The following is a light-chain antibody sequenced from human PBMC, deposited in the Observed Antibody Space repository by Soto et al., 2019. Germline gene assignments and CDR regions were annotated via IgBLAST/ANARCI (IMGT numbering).Light chain of an antibody. Sequence: DIQMTQSPSSVSASVGDRVTITCRASQGVSSSLAWYQQKPGKAPKLLISTASSLQSGVPSMFSGTGSGTDFTLTSTSLQPEDFANYFCQQAKNFPWTFGQGTKVEVK. CDR2: TAS. CDR3: QQAKNFPWT. V-gene: IGKV1-12*01. J-gene: IGKJ1*01. CDR1: QGVSSS.